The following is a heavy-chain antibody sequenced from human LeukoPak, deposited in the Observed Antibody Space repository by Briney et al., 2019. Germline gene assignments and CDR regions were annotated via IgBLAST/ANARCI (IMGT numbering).Heavy chain of an antibody. CDR1: GFTFSSYA. CDR2: ISGGST. V-gene: IGHV3-23*01. J-gene: IGHJ4*02. Sequence: GGSLRLSCAASGFTFSSYAMSWVRQAPGKGLEWVSTISGGSTYYADSVKGRFTISRDNSRNTLYLQINSLRAEDTAVYYCARHYFGSGSYDYWGQGTLVTVSS. CDR3: ARHYFGSGSYDY. D-gene: IGHD3-10*01.